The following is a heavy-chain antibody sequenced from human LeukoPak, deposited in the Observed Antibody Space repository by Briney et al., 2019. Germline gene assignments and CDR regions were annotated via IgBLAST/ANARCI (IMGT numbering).Heavy chain of an antibody. CDR1: GGSISSGSYY. J-gene: IGHJ4*02. V-gene: IGHV4-61*02. CDR2: IYTSGST. CDR3: ARGLQGCYYDSSGYYRHFDY. Sequence: SETLSLTCTVSGGSISSGSYYWSWIRQPAGKGLEWIGRIYTSGSTNYNPSLKSRVTISVDTSKNQFSLKLSSVTAADTAVYYCARGLQGCYYDSSGYYRHFDYWGQGTLVTVSS. D-gene: IGHD3-22*01.